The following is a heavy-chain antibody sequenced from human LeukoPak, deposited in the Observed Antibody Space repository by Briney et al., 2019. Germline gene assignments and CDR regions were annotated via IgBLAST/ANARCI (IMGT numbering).Heavy chain of an antibody. J-gene: IGHJ4*02. CDR3: AKRIQSAMAMGY. CDR1: EFTFSSYA. V-gene: IGHV3-23*01. D-gene: IGHD5-18*01. CDR2: ISGTGGST. Sequence: GGSLRLSCAASEFTFSSYAMSWVRQAPGMGLEWVSTISGTGGSTYYADSVKGRFTISRDNSKNTLYLQMNSLRAEDTAVYYCAKRIQSAMAMGYWGQGTLVTVSS.